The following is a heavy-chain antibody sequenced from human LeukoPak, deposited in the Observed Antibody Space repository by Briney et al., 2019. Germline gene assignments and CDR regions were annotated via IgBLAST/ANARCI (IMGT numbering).Heavy chain of an antibody. CDR2: LYSDGSP. V-gene: IGHV3-66*02. D-gene: IGHD5-24*01. CDR1: GFTVSTNY. Sequence: GGSPRLSCAASGFTVSTNYMTWVRQAPGKGLEWVSVLYSDGSPYYADSVKGRFTISRDSSKNTLLLQMNSLRAEDTAVYYCATRRNGYNQGYNWGQGTLVAVSS. J-gene: IGHJ4*02. CDR3: ATRRNGYNQGYN.